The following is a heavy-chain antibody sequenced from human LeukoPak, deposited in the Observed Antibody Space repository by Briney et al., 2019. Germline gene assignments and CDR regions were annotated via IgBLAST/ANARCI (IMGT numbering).Heavy chain of an antibody. CDR2: IDPSDSYT. CDR1: GYRFTSYW. D-gene: IGHD4-17*01. J-gene: IGHJ4*02. V-gene: IGHV5-10-1*01. Sequence: GESLKISCKGSGYRFTSYWISWVRQMPGKGLEWMGRIDPSDSYTNSSPSFQGHVTISADKSISTAYLPWSSLKASDTAMYYCARRGYGDYTNGFDYWGQGTLVTVSS. CDR3: ARRGYGDYTNGFDY.